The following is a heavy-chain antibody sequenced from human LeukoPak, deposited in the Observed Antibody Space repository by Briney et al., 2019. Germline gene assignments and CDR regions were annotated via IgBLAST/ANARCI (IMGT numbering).Heavy chain of an antibody. CDR3: ARESVAANVY. CDR2: ISSSGSAI. V-gene: IGHV3-48*03. J-gene: IGHJ4*02. D-gene: IGHD2-15*01. CDR1: GFTFSTYN. Sequence: GGSLRLSCAASGFTFSTYNMNWVRQAPGKGLEWVSYISSSGSAIYYADSVKGRFTISRDNAKNSLYLQMNSLRAEDTAVYYCARESVAANVYWGQGTLVTVSS.